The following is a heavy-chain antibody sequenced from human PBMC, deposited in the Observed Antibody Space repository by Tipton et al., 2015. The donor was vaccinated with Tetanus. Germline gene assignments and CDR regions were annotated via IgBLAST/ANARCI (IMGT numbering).Heavy chain of an antibody. V-gene: IGHV4-61*08. CDR3: AGVTAQRTELYFDH. D-gene: IGHD6-13*01. Sequence: TLSLTCTVSGGSVSGGDYRWSWIRQPPGKGLEWIGYVYYTGSTNHNPSLKSRVTISMDRSKNQISLQLTSVTAADTAVYFCAGVTAQRTELYFDHWGQGTLVTVSS. J-gene: IGHJ4*02. CDR1: GGSVSGGDYR. CDR2: VYYTGST.